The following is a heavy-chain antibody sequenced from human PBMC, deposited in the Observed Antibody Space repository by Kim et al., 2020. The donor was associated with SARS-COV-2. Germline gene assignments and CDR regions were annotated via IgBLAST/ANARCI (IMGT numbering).Heavy chain of an antibody. CDR3: ARVTDYYDSSGLDP. J-gene: IGHJ5*02. V-gene: IGHV3-11*06. D-gene: IGHD3-22*01. Sequence: ADTVKCPFTISRDNAQDSLYLQMNSLRAEDTAVYYCARVTDYYDSSGLDPWGQGTLVTVSS.